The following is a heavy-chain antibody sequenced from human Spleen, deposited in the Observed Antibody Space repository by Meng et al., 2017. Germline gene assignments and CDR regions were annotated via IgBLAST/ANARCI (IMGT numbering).Heavy chain of an antibody. J-gene: IGHJ4*02. D-gene: IGHD4-11*01. V-gene: IGHV4-34*01. Sequence: QVQLQQWGAGLLKPSETLSLTCGVSGGSFSDYYWSWIRHPPGKGLEWIGEINHSGSTNYNPSLESRATISVDTSQNNLSLKLSSVTAADSAVYYCARGPTTMAHDFDYWGQGTLVTVSS. CDR3: ARGPTTMAHDFDY. CDR1: GGSFSDYY. CDR2: INHSGST.